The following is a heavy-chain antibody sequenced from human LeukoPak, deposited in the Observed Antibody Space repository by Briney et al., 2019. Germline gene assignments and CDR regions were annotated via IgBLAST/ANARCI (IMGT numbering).Heavy chain of an antibody. CDR1: GGSISGYY. J-gene: IGHJ4*02. CDR2: IHTSGST. Sequence: NPSETLSLTCTVSGGSISGYYWSWIRQPPGKGLEWIGYIHTSGSTNYNPSLKSRVTTSVDTSKNQFALKLSSVTAADTAVYYCARQAYYSGSGSWTGFDYWGQGTLVTVSS. V-gene: IGHV4-4*09. D-gene: IGHD3-10*01. CDR3: ARQAYYSGSGSWTGFDY.